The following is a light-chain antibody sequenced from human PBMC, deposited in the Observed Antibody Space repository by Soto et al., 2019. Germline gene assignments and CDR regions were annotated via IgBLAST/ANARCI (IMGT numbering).Light chain of an antibody. Sequence: DIVMTQSPDSLAVSLGERATINCKSSQSLVYSSNDKNYLAWYQQKPGQPPKLLIYWASTRESGVPDRFSGSGSGTDFTLTISSLQAEDVAVYYCQQYYSTPFTFGPGTKVDIK. CDR1: QSLVYSSNDKNY. CDR2: WAS. J-gene: IGKJ3*01. V-gene: IGKV4-1*01. CDR3: QQYYSTPFT.